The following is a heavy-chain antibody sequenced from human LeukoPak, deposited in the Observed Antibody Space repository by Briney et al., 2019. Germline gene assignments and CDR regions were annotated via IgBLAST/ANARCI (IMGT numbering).Heavy chain of an antibody. Sequence: ASVKVSCKASTYTFTAYYIHWVRRAPGQGLEWIGWISPNSGVTNYAQKFQGRVTMTRDTSISTAYMELSSLISDDTAVHYCARDRYCSSASCSRPFFDYWGQGTLVTVSS. CDR1: TYTFTAYY. CDR3: ARDRYCSSASCSRPFFDY. J-gene: IGHJ4*02. CDR2: ISPNSGVT. V-gene: IGHV1-2*02. D-gene: IGHD2-2*01.